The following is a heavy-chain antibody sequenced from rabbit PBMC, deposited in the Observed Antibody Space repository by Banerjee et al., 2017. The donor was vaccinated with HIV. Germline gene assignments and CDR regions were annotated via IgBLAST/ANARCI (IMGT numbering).Heavy chain of an antibody. Sequence: QSLEESGGDLVKPGASLTPTCTASGFSFSSGYDMCWVRQAPGKGLELIACIYNGDGSTYYASWAKGRFTITRSTSLSTVTLQLNSLTAADTATYFCARGYASSSGYYHFNLWGPGTLVTVS. CDR3: ARGYASSSGYYHFNL. CDR1: GFSFSSGYD. D-gene: IGHD1-1*01. V-gene: IGHV1S40*01. CDR2: IYNGDGST. J-gene: IGHJ4*01.